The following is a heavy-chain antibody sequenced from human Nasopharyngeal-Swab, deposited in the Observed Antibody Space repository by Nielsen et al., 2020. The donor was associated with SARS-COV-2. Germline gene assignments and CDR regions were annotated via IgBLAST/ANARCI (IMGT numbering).Heavy chain of an antibody. Sequence: ASVKVSCKVSGYTLTELSMHWVRQAPAKGLEWMGGFDPEDGETIYAQKFQGRVTMTEDTSTDTAYMELSSLRSEDTAVYYCATAPPIAEGYWFDPWGQGTLVTVSS. V-gene: IGHV1-24*01. CDR1: GYTLTELS. D-gene: IGHD6-13*01. CDR3: ATAPPIAEGYWFDP. J-gene: IGHJ5*02. CDR2: FDPEDGET.